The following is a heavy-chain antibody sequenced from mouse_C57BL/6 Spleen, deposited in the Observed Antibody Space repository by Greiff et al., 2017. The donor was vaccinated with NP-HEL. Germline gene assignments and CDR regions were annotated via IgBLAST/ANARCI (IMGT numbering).Heavy chain of an antibody. D-gene: IGHD1-1*01. J-gene: IGHJ2*01. CDR3: ARSGYCGSGCFDY. V-gene: IGHV1-69*01. Sequence: QVQLQQPGAELVMPGASVKLSCKASGYTFTSYWMHWVKQRPGQGLEWIGEIDPSDSYTNYNQKFKGKSTLTVDKSSSTAYMQLSSLTSEDSAVYYCARSGYCGSGCFDYWGQGTTLTVSS. CDR2: IDPSDSYT. CDR1: GYTFTSYW.